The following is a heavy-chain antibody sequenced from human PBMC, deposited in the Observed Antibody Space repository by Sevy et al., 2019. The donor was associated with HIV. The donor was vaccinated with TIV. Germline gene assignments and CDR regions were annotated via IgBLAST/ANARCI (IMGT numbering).Heavy chain of an antibody. J-gene: IGHJ6*02. V-gene: IGHV4-59*12. CDR3: ARRFMVRGARGYYYYGMDV. Sequence: SETLSLTCTVSGGSISSYYWSWVRQPPGKGLEWIGYIYYSGSTNYNPSLKSRVTISVDTSKNQFSLKLSSVTAADTAVYHCARRFMVRGARGYYYYGMDVWGQGTMVTVSS. CDR1: GGSISSYY. CDR2: IYYSGST. D-gene: IGHD3-10*01.